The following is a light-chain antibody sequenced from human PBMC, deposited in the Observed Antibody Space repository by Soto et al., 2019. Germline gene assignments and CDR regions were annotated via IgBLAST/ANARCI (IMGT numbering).Light chain of an antibody. Sequence: DIQMTQSPSSLSASVGDRVTITCRASETIDTYLNWYQQKPGKAPRLLIYFASSLQSGVPVRFSGSGSGTEFTLTISSLQREDFATYFCQQTYSTPPTFGQGTRVEI. CDR2: FAS. V-gene: IGKV1-39*01. CDR3: QQTYSTPPT. J-gene: IGKJ1*01. CDR1: ETIDTY.